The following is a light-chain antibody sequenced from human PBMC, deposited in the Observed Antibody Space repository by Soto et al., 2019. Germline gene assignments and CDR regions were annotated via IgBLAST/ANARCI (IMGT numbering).Light chain of an antibody. CDR3: GSYTSTYVRI. V-gene: IGLV2-14*01. CDR2: EVT. Sequence: VLTQPASVSGSPGQSITISCTGTSSDVGRYNYVSWYQQYPGRAPKLIIYEVTNRPSGVSDRFSGSKSGNVASLTISGLQAADEADYYCGSYTSTYVRIFGTGTKVT. CDR1: SSDVGRYNY. J-gene: IGLJ1*01.